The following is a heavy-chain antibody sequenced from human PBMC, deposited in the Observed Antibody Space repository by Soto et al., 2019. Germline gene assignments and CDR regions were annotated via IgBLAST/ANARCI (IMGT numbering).Heavy chain of an antibody. CDR1: GGSFSGYY. Sequence: PSETLSLTCAVYGGSFSGYYWSWIRQPPGKGLEWIGEINHSGSTNYNPSLKSRVTISVDTSRNQFSLKLSSVTAADTAVYYCARGRRYSRRNDAEDYWGQGTLVTVSS. CDR2: INHSGST. J-gene: IGHJ4*02. D-gene: IGHD6-13*01. V-gene: IGHV4-34*01. CDR3: ARGRRYSRRNDAEDY.